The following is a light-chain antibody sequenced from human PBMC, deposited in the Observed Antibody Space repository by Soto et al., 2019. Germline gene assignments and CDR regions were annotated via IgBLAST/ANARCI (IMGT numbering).Light chain of an antibody. J-gene: IGKJ1*01. CDR1: QRISSW. CDR2: DAS. CDR3: QQYNAYPWT. Sequence: DIQMTQSPSTLSASVGDRVTITCRASQRISSWLAWYQQKPGKAPKLLMYDASSLDSGVPSRFSGSGSGTEFTLTIISLQPDDFATYYCQQYNAYPWTFGQGTKVEIK. V-gene: IGKV1-5*01.